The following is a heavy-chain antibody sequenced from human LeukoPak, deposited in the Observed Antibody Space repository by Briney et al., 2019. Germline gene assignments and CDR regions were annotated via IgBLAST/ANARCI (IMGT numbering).Heavy chain of an antibody. V-gene: IGHV4-34*01. D-gene: IGHD2-2*01. CDR2: INHSGST. CDR1: GGSFSGYY. Sequence: SETLSLTCAVYGGSFSGYYWSWIRQPPGKGLEWIGEINHSGSTNYNPSLKSRVTISVDTSKNQFSLKLSSVTAADTAVYYCASHIVVVPAANNWFDPWGQGTLVTASS. J-gene: IGHJ5*02. CDR3: ASHIVVVPAANNWFDP.